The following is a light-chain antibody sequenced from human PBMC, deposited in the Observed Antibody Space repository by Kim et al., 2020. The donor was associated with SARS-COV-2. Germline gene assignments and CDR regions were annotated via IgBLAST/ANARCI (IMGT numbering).Light chain of an antibody. CDR1: QSITTN. J-gene: IGKJ2*01. CDR3: QQTDSLPIT. Sequence: DIQMTQSPSSLSASVGDRVTITCRASQSITTNLNWYQQKPGKAPNLLIYGASNLQGGVPSRFSGSGSGTDFTLTITSLQPEDFASYYCQQTDSLPITFGQGTKLEI. V-gene: IGKV1-39*01. CDR2: GAS.